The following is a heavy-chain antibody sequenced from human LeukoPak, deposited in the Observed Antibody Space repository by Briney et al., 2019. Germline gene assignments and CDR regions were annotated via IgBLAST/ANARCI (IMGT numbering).Heavy chain of an antibody. Sequence: ASVKVSCKASGYTFTSYGISWVRQAPGQGLEWMGWISAYNGNTNYAQKLQGRVTMTTDTSTSTAYMELRSLRSDDTAVYYCARDRGSAYGSGSYRRSYYYYGMDVWGQGTTVTVSS. CDR2: ISAYNGNT. D-gene: IGHD3-10*01. CDR1: GYTFTSYG. CDR3: ARDRGSAYGSGSYRRSYYYYGMDV. V-gene: IGHV1-18*01. J-gene: IGHJ6*02.